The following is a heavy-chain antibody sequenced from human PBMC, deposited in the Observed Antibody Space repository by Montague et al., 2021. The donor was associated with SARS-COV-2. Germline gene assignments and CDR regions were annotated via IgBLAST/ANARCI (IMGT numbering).Heavy chain of an antibody. V-gene: IGHV4-39*02. CDR3: ARDIAVAGLFDY. J-gene: IGHJ4*02. CDR1: GGSISSSTYY. CDR2: MYYSGST. Sequence: SETLSLTCTVSGGSISSSTYYWGWIRQPPGKGLEWIGSMYYSGSTYYNPSLKSRVTISVDTSKKQFSLKLSSVTAADTAVYYRARDIAVAGLFDYWGQGTLVTVSS. D-gene: IGHD6-19*01.